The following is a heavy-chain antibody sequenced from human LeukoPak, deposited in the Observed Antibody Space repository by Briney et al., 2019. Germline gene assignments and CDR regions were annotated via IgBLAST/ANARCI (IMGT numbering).Heavy chain of an antibody. CDR2: ISDSGSTI. J-gene: IGHJ3*02. CDR1: GFTVSSNY. D-gene: IGHD6-19*01. CDR3: ARHGAVAGIRNGFDI. Sequence: GGSLRLSCAASGFTVSSNYMTWIRQAPGKGLEWVSYISDSGSTIYYADSVKGRFAISRDNAQNSLYLQMNSLRAEDTAVYYCARHGAVAGIRNGFDIWGQGTMVTVSS. V-gene: IGHV3-11*01.